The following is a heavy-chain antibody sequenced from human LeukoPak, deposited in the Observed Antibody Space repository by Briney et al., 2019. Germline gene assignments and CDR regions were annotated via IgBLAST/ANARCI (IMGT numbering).Heavy chain of an antibody. CDR3: ARDLVMVNTPGDDFDY. CDR1: GFSFSVYW. J-gene: IGHJ4*02. CDR2: INEDGSFT. Sequence: GGSLRLSCAASGFSFSVYWMHLVRQAPGKGLVWVSRINEDGSFTSYADSVKGRFTVSRDNAKNTLYLQMNSLRAEDTAVYYCARDLVMVNTPGDDFDYWGRGTLVTVSS. V-gene: IGHV3-74*01. D-gene: IGHD2-21*01.